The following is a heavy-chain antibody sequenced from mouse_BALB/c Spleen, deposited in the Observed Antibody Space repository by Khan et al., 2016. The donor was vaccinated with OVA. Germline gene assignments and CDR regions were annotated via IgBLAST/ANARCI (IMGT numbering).Heavy chain of an antibody. Sequence: DVKLVESGGSSVKPGGSLKLSCAVSGFTFSSYVMSWVRQTPEKRLEWVASISSGGSTYYPDSVKGRFTISRDNARNIVNLQMSSLRSEDMAIYYCAREDYRYDEYYFAYWGQGTTLTVSS. V-gene: IGHV5-6-5*01. CDR3: AREDYRYDEYYFAY. CDR1: GFTFSSYV. D-gene: IGHD2-14*01. J-gene: IGHJ2*01. CDR2: ISSGGST.